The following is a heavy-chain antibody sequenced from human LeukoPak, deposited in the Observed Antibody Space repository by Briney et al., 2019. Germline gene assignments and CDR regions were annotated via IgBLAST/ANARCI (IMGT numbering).Heavy chain of an antibody. CDR1: GGSISDYY. CDR3: ARGDFCSKSNCYLRPMDV. D-gene: IGHD3-3*01. CDR2: IYYSGST. J-gene: IGHJ6*03. Sequence: PSETLSLTCTVSGGSISDYYWNWIRQPPGKGLEWIGYIYYSGSTTYNPSLRSRVTMSVDTAKNQFSLKLRSVTAADTAVYYCARGDFCSKSNCYLRPMDVWGKGTTVTVSS. V-gene: IGHV4-59*01.